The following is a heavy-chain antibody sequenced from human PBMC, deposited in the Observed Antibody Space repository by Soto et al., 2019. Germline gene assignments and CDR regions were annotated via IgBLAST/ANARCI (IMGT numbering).Heavy chain of an antibody. CDR2: INPSTGTT. V-gene: IGHV1-46*01. D-gene: IGHD3-10*01. CDR3: ARAAWDRVRGVEEFDY. Sequence: QVQLVQSGAEVKKPGASVKVSCKASGYTFTNDYMHWVRQAPGQGLEWMGVINPSTGTTSYAQKYQGRVTTTRDTSTSTVHMGLSSLRSYDTAVYYWARAAWDRVRGVEEFDYWGQGTLVTVSS. J-gene: IGHJ4*02. CDR1: GYTFTNDY.